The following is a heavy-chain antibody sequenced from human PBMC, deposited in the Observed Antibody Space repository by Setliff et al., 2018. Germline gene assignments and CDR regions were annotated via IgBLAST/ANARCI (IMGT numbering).Heavy chain of an antibody. CDR1: GYTFTGYY. Sequence: GASVKVSCKASGYTFTGYYMHWVRQAPGQGLEWMMMINPNGDRTTYAQKFQGRVTMTRDTSTSTAYMELSSLTSEDTAVYYCAREGVHTWSSTDYHYYMDVWGRGTTVTVSS. CDR2: INPNGDRT. J-gene: IGHJ6*03. CDR3: AREGVHTWSSTDYHYYMDV. D-gene: IGHD2-21*01. V-gene: IGHV1-46*01.